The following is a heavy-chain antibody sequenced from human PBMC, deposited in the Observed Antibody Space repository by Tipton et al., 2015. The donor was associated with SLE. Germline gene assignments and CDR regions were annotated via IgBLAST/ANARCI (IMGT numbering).Heavy chain of an antibody. V-gene: IGHV4-59*01. CDR3: ARARQLPDAFDI. D-gene: IGHD2-2*01. CDR2: IYYSGST. Sequence: TLSLTCTVSGGSISSYYWSWIRQPPGKGLEWIGYIYYSGSTNYNPPLKSRVTISVDTSKNQFSLKLSSVTAADTAVYYCARARQLPDAFDIWGQGTMVTVSS. CDR1: GGSISSYY. J-gene: IGHJ3*02.